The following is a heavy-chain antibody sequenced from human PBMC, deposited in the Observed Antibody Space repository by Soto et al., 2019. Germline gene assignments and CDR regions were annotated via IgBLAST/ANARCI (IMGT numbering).Heavy chain of an antibody. V-gene: IGHV1-69*12. D-gene: IGHD2-15*01. CDR1: GGTFSSYA. CDR2: IIPIFGTA. CDR3: AGDSRPYCSGGSCYSDDY. J-gene: IGHJ4*02. Sequence: QVQLVQSGAEVKKPGSSVKVSCKASGGTFSSYAISWVRQAPGQGLEWMGGIIPIFGTANYAQKFQGRVTITADEYTSTAYMELSSRRSEDTAVYYCAGDSRPYCSGGSCYSDDYWGQGTLVTVSS.